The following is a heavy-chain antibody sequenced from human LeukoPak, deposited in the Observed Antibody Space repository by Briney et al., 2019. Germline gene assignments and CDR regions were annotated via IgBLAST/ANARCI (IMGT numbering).Heavy chain of an antibody. V-gene: IGHV3-23*01. CDR1: GFTFANYA. CDR2: IRSSGTNT. D-gene: IGHD4-11*01. CDR3: ARDAQRGFDYSNSLEY. Sequence: GGSLRLSCVGSGFTFANYAMTWVRQAPGKGLEWVSDIRSSGTNTYYGDSVKGRFTISRDNSKNTVFLQMNSLRAEDTAIYYCARDAQRGFDYSNSLEYWGHGTLVTVSS. J-gene: IGHJ4*01.